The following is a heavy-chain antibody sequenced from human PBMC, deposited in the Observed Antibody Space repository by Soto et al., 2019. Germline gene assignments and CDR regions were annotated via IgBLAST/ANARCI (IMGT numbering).Heavy chain of an antibody. D-gene: IGHD4-17*01. J-gene: IGHJ4*02. CDR2: INPSGGST. Sequence: GTSVKVSCKASGYSFSNYYMHWVRQAPGQGLEWMGIINPSGGSTSYAQKFQGRVTMTRDTSTSTVYMELSSLRSEDTAVYYCARTLYGDNVDYWGQGTLVTVSS. CDR1: GYSFSNYY. CDR3: ARTLYGDNVDY. V-gene: IGHV1-46*01.